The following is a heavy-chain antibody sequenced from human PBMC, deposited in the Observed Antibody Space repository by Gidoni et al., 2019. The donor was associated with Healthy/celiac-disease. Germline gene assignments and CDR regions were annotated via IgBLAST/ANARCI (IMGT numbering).Heavy chain of an antibody. Sequence: QVQLVQSGAEVKKPGASVKVSCKASGYTFTGYYMHWVRQAPGQGLEWMGWINPNSGGTNYAQKFQGWVTMTRDTSISTAYMELSRLRSDDTAVYYCARDGRGYDFWSGYYPYYYYYYGMDVWGQGTTVTVSS. CDR3: ARDGRGYDFWSGYYPYYYYYYGMDV. CDR1: GYTFTGYY. CDR2: INPNSGGT. V-gene: IGHV1-2*04. J-gene: IGHJ6*02. D-gene: IGHD3-3*01.